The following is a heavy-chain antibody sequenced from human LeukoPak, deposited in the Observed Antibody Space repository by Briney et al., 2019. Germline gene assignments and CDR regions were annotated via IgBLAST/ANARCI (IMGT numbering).Heavy chain of an antibody. Sequence: PSQTLSLTCPVSGGSISSHYWSWIRQPPGKGLGWIGYIYYCGSTNYNPSLKTRSTISVDTSKNQFSLKLSSVTAADTAVYYCARADYYDSSGYLDAFDIWGQGTMVTVSS. CDR3: ARADYYDSSGYLDAFDI. J-gene: IGHJ3*02. D-gene: IGHD3-22*01. CDR1: GGSISSHY. V-gene: IGHV4-59*11. CDR2: IYYCGST.